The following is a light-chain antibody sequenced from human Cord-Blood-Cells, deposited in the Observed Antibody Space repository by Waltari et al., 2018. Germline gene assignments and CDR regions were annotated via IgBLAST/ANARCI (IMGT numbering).Light chain of an antibody. J-gene: IGLJ3*02. V-gene: IGLV2-14*01. Sequence: QSALTQPDSVSGSSGQSITISCTGTSSDVGGYNYVSWYQQHPGKAPKLMIYDVSNRPSGVSNRFSGSKSGNTASLTISGLQAEDEADYYCSSYTSSSTWVFGGGTKLTVL. CDR2: DVS. CDR1: SSDVGGYNY. CDR3: SSYTSSSTWV.